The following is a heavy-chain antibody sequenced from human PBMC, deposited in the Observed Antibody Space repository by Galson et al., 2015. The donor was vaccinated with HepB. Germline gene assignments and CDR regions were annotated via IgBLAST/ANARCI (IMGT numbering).Heavy chain of an antibody. V-gene: IGHV3-15*01. CDR2: IKSRRFGGKV. J-gene: IGHJ4*02. Sequence: SLRLSCAASGFTFSDAWMSWVRQAPGKGLEWVARIKSRRFGGKVDYGTPVKGRFTISRGDSKHTLSLLMDSLKTEDTAVYYCTTTVRPEDFLEYWGQGSLVTVSS. CDR1: GFTFSDAW. CDR3: TTTVRPEDFLEY. D-gene: IGHD1-14*01.